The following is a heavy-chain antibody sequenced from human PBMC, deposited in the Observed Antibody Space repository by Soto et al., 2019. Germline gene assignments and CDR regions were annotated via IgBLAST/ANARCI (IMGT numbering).Heavy chain of an antibody. CDR3: ARGIPGVYAMDG. Sequence: EVQLVESGGGLVQPGGSLRLSCAASGFTFNTYWMHWVRQAPGKGLEWVSRINGDGSDTFYADSVKGRFTISRDNAKNTLYLQMDSLRGEDTAVYYCARGIPGVYAMDGWGQGTTVTVSS. J-gene: IGHJ6*02. CDR1: GFTFNTYW. CDR2: INGDGSDT. V-gene: IGHV3-74*02. D-gene: IGHD2-2*01.